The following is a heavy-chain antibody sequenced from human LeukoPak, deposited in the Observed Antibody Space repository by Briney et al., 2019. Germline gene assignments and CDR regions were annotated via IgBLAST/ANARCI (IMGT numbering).Heavy chain of an antibody. CDR1: GYTFTSYD. Sequence: ASVKVSCKASGYTFTSYDINWVRQATGQGLEWMGWMNPNSGNTGYAQKFQGRVTMTRNTSISTACMELSSLRSEDTAVYYCARGLFTMVRGVIIIGYWGQGTLVTVSS. D-gene: IGHD3-10*01. CDR2: MNPNSGNT. J-gene: IGHJ4*02. CDR3: ARGLFTMVRGVIIIGY. V-gene: IGHV1-8*01.